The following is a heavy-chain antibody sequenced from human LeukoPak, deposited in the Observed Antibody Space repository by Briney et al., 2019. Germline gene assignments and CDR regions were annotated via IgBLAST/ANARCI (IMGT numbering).Heavy chain of an antibody. D-gene: IGHD3-3*01. J-gene: IGHJ6*03. CDR1: GGSISSFY. V-gene: IGHV4-59*01. CDR3: ARAPDDFWSGYYIEYYYMDV. Sequence: SETLSLTCTVSGGSISSFYWSWIRQPPGKGLEWIGYIYYSGSPNYNPSLKGRVTISVDTPKHQFSLKLSSVTAPDTAVYYCARAPDDFWSGYYIEYYYMDVWGKGTTVTVSS. CDR2: IYYSGSP.